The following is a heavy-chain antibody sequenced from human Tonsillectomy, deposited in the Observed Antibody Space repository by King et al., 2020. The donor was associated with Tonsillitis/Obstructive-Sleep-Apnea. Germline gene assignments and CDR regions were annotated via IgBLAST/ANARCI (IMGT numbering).Heavy chain of an antibody. V-gene: IGHV4-59*01. Sequence: QLQESGPGLVKPSETLSLTCTVSGGSISSYYWSWLRPPPGKGLEWIGYIYYSGSTNYNPSLKSRVTISVDTSKNQFSLKLSSVTAADTAVYYCARVSSPPPDYYYYMDVWGKGTTVTVSS. CDR2: IYYSGST. D-gene: IGHD2/OR15-2a*01. CDR1: GGSISSYY. CDR3: ARVSSPPPDYYYYMDV. J-gene: IGHJ6*03.